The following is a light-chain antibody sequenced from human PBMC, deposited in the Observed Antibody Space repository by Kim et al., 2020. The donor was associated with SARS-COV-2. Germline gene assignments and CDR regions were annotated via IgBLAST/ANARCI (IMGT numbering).Light chain of an antibody. V-gene: IGLV1-40*01. Sequence: QSVLTQPASVSGAPGQRVTISCTGDSSNIGAGYTVHWYQQLPRTAPKLIIYGNDNRPSGVPDRFSGSNSGTSASLAITGLRAEDEADYYCQSFDSSLSGSEVVFGGGTQLTVL. J-gene: IGLJ2*01. CDR1: SSNIGAGYT. CDR3: QSFDSSLSGSEVV. CDR2: GND.